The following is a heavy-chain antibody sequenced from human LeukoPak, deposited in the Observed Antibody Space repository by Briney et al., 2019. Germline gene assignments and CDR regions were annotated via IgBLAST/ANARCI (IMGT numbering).Heavy chain of an antibody. D-gene: IGHD5-18*01. V-gene: IGHV3-23*01. CDR1: GFPFTIYA. CDR3: AKNGYSSGPRDAFDI. CDR2: LSGSGGST. J-gene: IGHJ3*02. Sequence: GGSLRLSCAASGFPFTIYAMSWVRQVPGKGLEWVSTLSGSGGSTYYADSVKGRFTISRDNSKNTLYLQMNSLGAEDTAIYYCAKNGYSSGPRDAFDIWGQGTMVTVSS.